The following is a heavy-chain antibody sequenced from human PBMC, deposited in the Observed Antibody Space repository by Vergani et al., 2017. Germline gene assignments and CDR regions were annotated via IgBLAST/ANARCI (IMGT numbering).Heavy chain of an antibody. J-gene: IGHJ4*02. Sequence: EVQLLESGGGLVQPGGSLRLSCAASGFTFSSYAMSWVRQAPGKGLEWVSAISGSGGSTYYADSVKVRFTISRDNSKNTLYLQMNSLRAEDTAVYFCAKSHPIVPAAPIVWGQGTLVTVSS. D-gene: IGHD2-2*01. V-gene: IGHV3-23*01. CDR2: ISGSGGST. CDR1: GFTFSSYA. CDR3: AKSHPIVPAAPIV.